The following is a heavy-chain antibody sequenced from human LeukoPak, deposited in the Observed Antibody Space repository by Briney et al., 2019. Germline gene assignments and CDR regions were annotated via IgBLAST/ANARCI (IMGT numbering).Heavy chain of an antibody. CDR3: ARASYYYDTTGLGDFDI. D-gene: IGHD3-22*01. CDR2: INWYATRI. CDR1: GFTFYDHA. Sequence: GRSLRLSCAACGFTFYDHAMYWLQPAPRQGLDGVSGINWYATRIGYADAVKGRFTISRDSAKKSLYLQMNSLRAEDTALYYCARASYYYDTTGLGDFDIWGQGTLVTVSS. J-gene: IGHJ3*02. V-gene: IGHV3-9*01.